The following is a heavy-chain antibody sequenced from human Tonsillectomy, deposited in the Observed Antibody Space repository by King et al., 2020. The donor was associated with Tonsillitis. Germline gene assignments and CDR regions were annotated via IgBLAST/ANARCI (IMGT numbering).Heavy chain of an antibody. J-gene: IGHJ6*03. D-gene: IGHD2-2*01. CDR1: GFTFSRYD. V-gene: IGHV3-13*01. Sequence: VQLVESGGGLVQPGGSLRLSCAASGFTFSRYDMHWVRQVTGKGLEWVSAIGTAGDSYYPDSVKGRFAISREDAKNSLYLQMNSLMAEDTAVYYCARESDRRYCSSSSCWGYMDVWGKGTTVTVSS. CDR2: IGTAGDS. CDR3: ARESDRRYCSSSSCWGYMDV.